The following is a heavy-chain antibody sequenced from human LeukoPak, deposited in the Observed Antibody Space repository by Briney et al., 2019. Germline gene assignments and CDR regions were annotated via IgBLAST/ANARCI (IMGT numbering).Heavy chain of an antibody. J-gene: IGHJ3*02. CDR1: GGSISSYY. V-gene: IGHV4-59*08. CDR3: AIGYCSGGSCYRDAFDI. Sequence: PSETLSLTCTVSGGSISSYYWSWIRQPPGKGLEWIGYIYYSGSTYYNPSLKSRVTISVDTSKNQFSLKLSSVTAADTAVYYCAIGYCSGGSCYRDAFDIWGQGTMVTVSS. CDR2: IYYSGST. D-gene: IGHD2-15*01.